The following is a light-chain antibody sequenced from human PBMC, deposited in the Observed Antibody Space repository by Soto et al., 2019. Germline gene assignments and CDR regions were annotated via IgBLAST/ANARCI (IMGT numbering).Light chain of an antibody. CDR1: QSVFYTSNNKNY. CDR3: QQYYSTPLT. CDR2: WAS. Sequence: DIVMTQSPDSLAVSLGEGATINCRSSQSVFYTSNNKNYLAWYQQRPGQPPKLLLYWASNRESGVPDRFSGSGSGTDFTLTISSLQPEDGAVYFCQQYYSTPLTFGGETKVEIK. V-gene: IGKV4-1*01. J-gene: IGKJ4*01.